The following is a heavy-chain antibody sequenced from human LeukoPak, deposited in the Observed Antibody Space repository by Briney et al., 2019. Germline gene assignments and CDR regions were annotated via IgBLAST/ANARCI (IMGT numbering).Heavy chain of an antibody. V-gene: IGHV1-18*01. Sequence: ASVKVSCKXSGYTFTSYGISWVRQAPGQGLEWMGWISAYNGNTNYAQKLQGRVTMTTDTSTSTAYMELRSLRSDDTAVYYCARLLGRAYYGSGSYMDYWGQGTLVTVSS. D-gene: IGHD3-10*01. CDR1: GYTFTSYG. CDR3: ARLLGRAYYGSGSYMDY. CDR2: ISAYNGNT. J-gene: IGHJ4*02.